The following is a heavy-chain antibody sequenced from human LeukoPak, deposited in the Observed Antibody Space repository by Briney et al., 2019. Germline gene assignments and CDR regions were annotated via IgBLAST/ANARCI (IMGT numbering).Heavy chain of an antibody. J-gene: IGHJ4*02. CDR2: LSYDGSEK. CDR1: GFSFSTYV. CDR3: ARALSYSSGWHADY. D-gene: IGHD6-19*01. V-gene: IGHV3-30*04. Sequence: SGGSLRLSCAASGFSFSTYVMHWVRQAPGKGLEWVAVLSYDGSEKYYADSVKGRLTISRDNSKNTSYLQLNSLRPEDTAVHYCARALSYSSGWHADYWGQGALVTVSS.